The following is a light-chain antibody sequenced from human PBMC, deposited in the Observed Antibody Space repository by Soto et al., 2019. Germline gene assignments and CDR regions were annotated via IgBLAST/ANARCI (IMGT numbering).Light chain of an antibody. J-gene: IGLJ3*02. V-gene: IGLV2-14*01. CDR2: EVR. CDR1: MRDVGAYNL. CDR3: SAYTDRSNLV. Sequence: QSVLTQPASVSGSAGQSITISCSGTMRDVGAYNLVSWYQQHPGTAPKLIIYEVRNRPSGISSRFSGSRSGNTASLTISGLQPEDEGDYYCSAYTDRSNLVLGGGTKL.